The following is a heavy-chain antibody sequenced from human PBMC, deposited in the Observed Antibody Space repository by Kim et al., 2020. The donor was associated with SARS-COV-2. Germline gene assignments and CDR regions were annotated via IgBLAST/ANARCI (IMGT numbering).Heavy chain of an antibody. CDR2: IWYDGSNK. V-gene: IGHV3-33*01. CDR1: GFTFSSYG. CDR3: AREPSAKGYFDY. Sequence: GGSLRLSCAASGFTFSSYGMHWVRQAPGKGLEWVAVIWYDGSNKYYADSVKGRFTISRDNSKNTLYLQMNSLRAEDTAVYYCAREPSAKGYFDYWGQGTLVTVSS. J-gene: IGHJ4*02.